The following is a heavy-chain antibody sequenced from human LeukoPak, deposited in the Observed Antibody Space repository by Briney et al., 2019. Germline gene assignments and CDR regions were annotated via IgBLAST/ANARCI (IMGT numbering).Heavy chain of an antibody. CDR3: ARDLATRQRTGLYDS. CDR1: GISVSSNY. D-gene: IGHD3-16*02. V-gene: IGHV3-66*01. J-gene: IGHJ4*02. Sequence: EGSLRLSCAASGISVSSNYMSWVRQAPGKGLQWVSVIYVDGSTYYADSVKGRITISRDNSRNTLYLQMNSLRAEDTAVYYCARDLATRQRTGLYDSWGQGALVTVSS. CDR2: IYVDGST.